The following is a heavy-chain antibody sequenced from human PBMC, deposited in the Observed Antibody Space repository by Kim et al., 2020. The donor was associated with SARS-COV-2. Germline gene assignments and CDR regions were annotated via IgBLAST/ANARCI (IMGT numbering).Heavy chain of an antibody. CDR1: GFTFSNYA. CDR3: AKDSGNDYVDQFDY. V-gene: IGHV3-23*01. D-gene: IGHD3-10*02. J-gene: IGHJ4*02. CDR2: ISGSGGST. Sequence: GGSLRLSCAASGFTFSNYAMSWVRQAPGKGLEWVSAISGSGGSTYYAGSVKGRFTISRDNSKNTMYLQMNSLRAEDTAVYYCAKDSGNDYVDQFDYLGQGTLCTLSS.